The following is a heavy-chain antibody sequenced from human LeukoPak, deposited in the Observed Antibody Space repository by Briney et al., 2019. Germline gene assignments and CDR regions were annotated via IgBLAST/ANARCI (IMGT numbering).Heavy chain of an antibody. J-gene: IGHJ4*02. D-gene: IGHD6-19*01. CDR2: MNPNSGNT. CDR1: EYTFTSYD. CDR3: AKNSHGYSSGWLQFNFDY. Sequence: ASVKVSCKASEYTFTSYDINWVRQATGQGLEWMGWMNPNSGNTGYAQKLQGRVTMTTDTSTSTAYMELRSLRSDDTAVYYCAKNSHGYSSGWLQFNFDYWGQGTLVTVSS. V-gene: IGHV1-8*01.